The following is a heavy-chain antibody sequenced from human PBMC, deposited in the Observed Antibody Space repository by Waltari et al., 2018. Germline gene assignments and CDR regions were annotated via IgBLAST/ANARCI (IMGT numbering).Heavy chain of an antibody. CDR2: IYYSGST. CDR3: ARNGAWRDTQPDAFDI. J-gene: IGHJ3*02. CDR1: GGSISSHY. V-gene: IGHV4-59*11. Sequence: QVQLQESGPGLVKPSETLSLTCTVSGGSISSHYWSWIRQPPGKGLEWIGYIYYSGSTNYNPSLKSRVTISVDTSKNQFSLKLSSVTAADTAVYYCARNGAWRDTQPDAFDIWGQGTMVTVSS. D-gene: IGHD2-8*01.